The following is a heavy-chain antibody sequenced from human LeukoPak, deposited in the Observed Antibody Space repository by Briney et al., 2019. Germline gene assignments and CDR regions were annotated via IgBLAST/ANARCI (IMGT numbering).Heavy chain of an antibody. CDR1: GGSISSYY. CDR3: ARGRWLQLPSPYFDY. J-gene: IGHJ4*02. V-gene: IGHV4-59*01. CDR2: IYYSGST. Sequence: PSETLSLTCTVSGGSISSYYWSWIRQPPGKGLEWIGNIYYSGSTNYNPSLKSRVTISVDTSKNQFSLKLGSVTAADTAVYYCARGRWLQLPSPYFDYWGQGTLVTVSS. D-gene: IGHD5-24*01.